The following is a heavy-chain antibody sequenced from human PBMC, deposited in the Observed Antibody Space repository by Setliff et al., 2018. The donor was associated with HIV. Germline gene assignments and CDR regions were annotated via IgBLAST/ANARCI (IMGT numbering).Heavy chain of an antibody. D-gene: IGHD3-3*01. CDR3: ARDELGYDFWSGYYYYYYMDV. CDR2: ISAYNGNT. J-gene: IGHJ6*03. V-gene: IGHV1-18*01. Sequence: ASVKVSCKASGYTFTSYGISWVRQAPGQGLEWMGWISAYNGNTNYTQKLQGRVTMTTDTSTSTAYMELRSLRSDDTAVYYCARDELGYDFWSGYYYYYYMDVWGKGTTVTVSS. CDR1: GYTFTSYG.